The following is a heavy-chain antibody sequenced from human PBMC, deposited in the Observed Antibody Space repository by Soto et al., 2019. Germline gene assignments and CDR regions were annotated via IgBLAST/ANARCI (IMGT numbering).Heavy chain of an antibody. CDR1: GYTFTSYG. J-gene: IGHJ6*02. CDR2: ISAYNGNT. CDR3: ARADPVAYYYGMDV. V-gene: IGHV1-18*01. Sequence: ASVKVSCKASGYTFTSYGISWVRQAPGQGLEWMGWISAYNGNTNYAQKLQGRVTMTTDTSTSTAYMELRSLRSDDTAVYYCARADPVAYYYGMDVWGQGTTVTVSS.